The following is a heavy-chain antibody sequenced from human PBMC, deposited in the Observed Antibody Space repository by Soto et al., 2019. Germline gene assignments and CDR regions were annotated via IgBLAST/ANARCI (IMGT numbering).Heavy chain of an antibody. CDR3: ARAQIPQHRRYYYYYMDV. V-gene: IGHV4-34*01. D-gene: IGHD2-2*02. Sequence: PSETLSLTFAVYGGSFSDYYWNWIRQPPGKGLEWIGKINHSGSTNYNPSLKSRVTISVDTSKNQFSLKLSSVTAADTAVYYCARAQIPQHRRYYYYYMDVWGKGTTVTVSS. CDR1: GGSFSDYY. CDR2: INHSGST. J-gene: IGHJ6*03.